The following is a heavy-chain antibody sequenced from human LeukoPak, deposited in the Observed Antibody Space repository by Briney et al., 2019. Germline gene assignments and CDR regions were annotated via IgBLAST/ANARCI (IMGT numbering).Heavy chain of an antibody. J-gene: IGHJ4*02. D-gene: IGHD3-10*01. CDR1: RFTLSSYG. V-gene: IGHV3-23*01. CDR3: ANGRLWFGEDIFDY. Sequence: GGSLRLSRAASRFTLSSYGMSWVRQAPGKGLEWASAICGSGGSTYYADSVKGRFTISRDNSKNPLYLQMNSLSAEDTAVYYCANGRLWFGEDIFDYWGQGTLVTVSS. CDR2: ICGSGGST.